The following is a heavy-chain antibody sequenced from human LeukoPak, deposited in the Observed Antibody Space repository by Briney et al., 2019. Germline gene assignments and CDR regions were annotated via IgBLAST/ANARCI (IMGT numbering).Heavy chain of an antibody. V-gene: IGHV3-21*01. CDR1: GFTFSSYT. CDR2: ISSGSSYI. CDR3: ARTGYLHFDY. Sequence: MSGGSLRLSCAASGFTFSSYTMNWVRQAPGKGLEWVSIISSGSSYIYYADSVKGRFTISRDNAKNSLYLQMNSLRAEDTAVYYCARTGYLHFDYWGQGTLVTVSS. D-gene: IGHD3-9*01. J-gene: IGHJ4*02.